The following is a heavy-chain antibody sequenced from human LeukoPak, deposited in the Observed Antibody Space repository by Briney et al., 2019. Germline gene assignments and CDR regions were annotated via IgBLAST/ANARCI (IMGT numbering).Heavy chain of an antibody. CDR2: IIPIFGTA. CDR1: GGTFSSYA. V-gene: IGHV1-69*05. Sequence: SVKVSCRASGGTFSSYAISWVRQAPGQGLEWMGGIIPIFGTADYAQKFQGRVTITTDESTSTAYMELSSLRSEDTAVYYCALIYCSSTSCYKEFNWFDPWGQGTLVTVSS. J-gene: IGHJ5*02. CDR3: ALIYCSSTSCYKEFNWFDP. D-gene: IGHD2-2*02.